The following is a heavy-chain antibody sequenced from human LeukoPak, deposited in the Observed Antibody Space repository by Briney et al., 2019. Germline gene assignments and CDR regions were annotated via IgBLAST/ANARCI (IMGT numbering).Heavy chain of an antibody. V-gene: IGHV3-7*03. CDR1: GFTFSTYW. CDR2: IKQDGSEK. J-gene: IGHJ6*03. CDR3: AREGRRPPYYYYYMDV. Sequence: PGGSLRLSCAASGFTFSTYWMTWVRQAPGKGLEWVANIKQDGSEKYYVDSVKGRFTISRDNAKNSLYLQMSSLRAEDTAVYYCAREGRRPPYYYYYMDVWGKGTTVTISS.